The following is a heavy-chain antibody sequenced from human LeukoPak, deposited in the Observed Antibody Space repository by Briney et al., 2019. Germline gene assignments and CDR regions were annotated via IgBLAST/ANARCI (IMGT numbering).Heavy chain of an antibody. J-gene: IGHJ4*02. CDR3: SREWGHGNDLRPDY. D-gene: IGHD1-1*01. CDR2: ISSSIYGGTP. CDR1: GFTFREFA. Sequence: SGGSRRLSCTSSGFTFREFAVRWFREAPGKGLEWIGFISSSIYGGTPKPAASVKGRCIFSRDDSKGVAYLRMNSLKTENTAVYYCSREWGHGNDLRPDYWGQGTLVTVSS. V-gene: IGHV3-49*03.